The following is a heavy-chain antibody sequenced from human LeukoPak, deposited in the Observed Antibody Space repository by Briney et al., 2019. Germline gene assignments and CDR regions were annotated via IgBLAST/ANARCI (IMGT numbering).Heavy chain of an antibody. D-gene: IGHD6-19*01. CDR2: ISYDGSNK. V-gene: IGHV3-30-3*01. J-gene: IGHJ4*02. CDR1: GFTFSSYA. CDR3: ARNSGLDY. Sequence: GGSLRLSCAASGFTFSSYAMHWVRQAPGKGLEWVAVISYDGSNKYYADSVKGRFTISRDDSKNTLYLQMNSLRAEDTAVYYCARNSGLDYWGQGTLVTVSS.